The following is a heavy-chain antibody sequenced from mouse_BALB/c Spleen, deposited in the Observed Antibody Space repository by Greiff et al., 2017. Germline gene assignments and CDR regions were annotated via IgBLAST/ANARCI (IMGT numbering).Heavy chain of an antibody. Sequence: EVQRVESGGGLVKPGGSLKLSCAASGFTFSSYAMSWVRQTPEKRLEWVATISSGGSYTYYPDSVKGRFTISRDNAKNTLYLQMSSLRSEDTAMYYCARGLRNYAMDYWGQGTSVTVSS. CDR3: ARGLRNYAMDY. CDR1: GFTFSSYA. CDR2: ISSGGSYT. D-gene: IGHD3-1*01. V-gene: IGHV5-9-3*01. J-gene: IGHJ4*01.